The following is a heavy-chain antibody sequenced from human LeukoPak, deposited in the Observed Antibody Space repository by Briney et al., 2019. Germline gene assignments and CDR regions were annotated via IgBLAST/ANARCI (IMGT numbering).Heavy chain of an antibody. CDR2: INPSGGST. D-gene: IGHD3-22*01. CDR3: ARGLGDYYDTSDFYYAVAAH. Sequence: ASVKVSCKASGYTFTSYYMHWVRQAPGQGLEWMGIINPSGGSTSYAQKFQGRVAMIRDTSISTAYMELSSLSSEDTAVYYCARGLGDYYDTSDFYYAVAAHWGQGTLVTVSS. J-gene: IGHJ4*02. CDR1: GYTFTSYY. V-gene: IGHV1-46*01.